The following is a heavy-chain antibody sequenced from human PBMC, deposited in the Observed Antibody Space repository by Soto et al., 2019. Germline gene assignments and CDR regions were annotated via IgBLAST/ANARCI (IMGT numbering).Heavy chain of an antibody. CDR1: GFTFSSYA. D-gene: IGHD2-15*01. V-gene: IGHV3-30-3*01. CDR2: ISSDGNNK. CDR3: ARAGCDGGSCYALVGLRYGMDV. J-gene: IGHJ6*02. Sequence: QVQLVESGGGVVQPGRSLRLSCAASGFTFSSYAMHWVRQAPGKGLEWVAVISSDGNNKYYADSVKGRFTISRDNSKNTLYLQMNSLRAEETAVYDCARAGCDGGSCYALVGLRYGMDVWGQGTTVTVSS.